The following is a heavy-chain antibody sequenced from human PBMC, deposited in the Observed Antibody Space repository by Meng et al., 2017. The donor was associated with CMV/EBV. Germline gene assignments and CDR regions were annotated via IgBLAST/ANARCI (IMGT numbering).Heavy chain of an antibody. J-gene: IGHJ5*02. D-gene: IGHD4-23*01. Sequence: SGPTLVKPTDTLTLTCTVSGFSLSSARMGVSWIRQPPGKALEWLAHIFSNDEKSYRTSLKSRLTISKDTSKSQVVLTMTNMDPVDTATYYCARIFRIRVGNSLFDPWGQGTLVTVSS. CDR1: GFSLSSARMG. CDR3: ARIFRIRVGNSLFDP. CDR2: IFSNDEK. V-gene: IGHV2-26*01.